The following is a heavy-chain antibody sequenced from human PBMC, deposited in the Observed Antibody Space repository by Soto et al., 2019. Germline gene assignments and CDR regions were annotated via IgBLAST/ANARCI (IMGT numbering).Heavy chain of an antibody. CDR1: GYSFTSYW. D-gene: IGHD6-6*01. V-gene: IGHV5-51*07. Sequence: GESLKISCKGSGYSFTSYWIGWVHQLPGKGLEWMGVIYPGDSDTRYSPSFQGQVTISADKSISTAYLQWSSLKASDTAMYYCARHLEYSSSFSADYWGQGTLVTVSS. CDR3: ARHLEYSSSFSADY. J-gene: IGHJ4*02. CDR2: IYPGDSDT.